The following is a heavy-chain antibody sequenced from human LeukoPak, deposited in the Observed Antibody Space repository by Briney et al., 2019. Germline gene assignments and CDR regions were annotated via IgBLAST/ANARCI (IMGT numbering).Heavy chain of an antibody. Sequence: GASVKVSCKASGGTFSSYAISWVRQAPGQGLEWMGGIIPIFGTANYAQKFQGRVTITADESTSTAYMKLSSLRSEDTAVYYCARDYSEQLVLSYWGQGTLVTVSS. V-gene: IGHV1-69*13. J-gene: IGHJ4*02. CDR3: ARDYSEQLVLSY. D-gene: IGHD6-13*01. CDR2: IIPIFGTA. CDR1: GGTFSSYA.